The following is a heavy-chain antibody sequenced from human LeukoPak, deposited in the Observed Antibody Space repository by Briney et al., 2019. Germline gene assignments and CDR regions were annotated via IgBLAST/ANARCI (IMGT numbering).Heavy chain of an antibody. J-gene: IGHJ4*02. CDR1: GFTFSNYW. V-gene: IGHV3-7*03. D-gene: IGHD2-21*01. CDR3: AVTRTRGDH. Sequence: GGSLRLSCAASGFTFSNYWMTWVRQPPGKGLEWVANINKDGNDKYYVDSVKGRFTISRDNTKSSLFLQMNSLRAEDTAVYYCAVTRTRGDHWGQGTLVTVSS. CDR2: INKDGNDK.